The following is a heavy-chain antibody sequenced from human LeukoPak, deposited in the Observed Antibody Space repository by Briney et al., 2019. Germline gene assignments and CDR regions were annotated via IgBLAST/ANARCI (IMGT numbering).Heavy chain of an antibody. Sequence: PGGSLRLSCAASGFTFSDYYMSWIRQAPGKRLEWVSYISSSSSYTNYADSVKGRFTISRDNAKNSLYLQMNSLRAEDTAVYYCARTDCSGGSCYSFDYWGQGTLVTVSS. V-gene: IGHV3-11*06. CDR3: ARTDCSGGSCYSFDY. CDR1: GFTFSDYY. J-gene: IGHJ4*02. D-gene: IGHD2-15*01. CDR2: ISSSSSYT.